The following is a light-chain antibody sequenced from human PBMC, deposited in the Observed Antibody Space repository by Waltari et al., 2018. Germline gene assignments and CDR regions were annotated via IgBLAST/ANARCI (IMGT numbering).Light chain of an antibody. CDR2: DVT. V-gene: IGLV2-14*03. J-gene: IGLJ1*01. Sequence: ALTQPAPVHGSPEQATPTPFPGPGIAVGGIAFVPWYRQHPEKAPNLIIFDVTERPSGISARFSGSKSGNTASLTISGLQSDDEADYYCASYSSSSNYVFGSGTTVTV. CDR3: ASYSSSSNYV. CDR1: GIAVGGIAF.